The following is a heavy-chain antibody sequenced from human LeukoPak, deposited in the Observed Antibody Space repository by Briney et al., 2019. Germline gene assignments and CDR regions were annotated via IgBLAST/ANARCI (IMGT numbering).Heavy chain of an antibody. V-gene: IGHV3-30-3*01. CDR2: ISYDGSNK. D-gene: IGHD6-13*01. CDR1: GFTFSSYA. Sequence: GGSLRLSCAASGFTFSSYAMHWVRQAPGKGLEWVAVISYDGSNKYYADSVKGRFTISRDNSKNTLYLQMNSLRAEDTAVYYCASTAGYSSSWYWYYYYKDVWGKGTTVTVSS. CDR3: ASTAGYSSSWYWYYYYKDV. J-gene: IGHJ6*03.